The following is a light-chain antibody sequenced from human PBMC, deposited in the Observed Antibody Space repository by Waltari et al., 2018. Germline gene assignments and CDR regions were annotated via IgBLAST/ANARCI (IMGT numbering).Light chain of an antibody. CDR3: SSHTTTSTLV. CDR1: SADIGIYNY. Sequence: QSALTQPAAMSGSPGQPITMSCTGTSADIGIYNYVSWYQHHPGEAPKLIIFDVTKRPSGISDRFSGSKSGNTASLTISGLQTEDEGHYYCSSHTTTSTLVFGGGTKLTVL. V-gene: IGLV2-14*03. CDR2: DVT. J-gene: IGLJ2*01.